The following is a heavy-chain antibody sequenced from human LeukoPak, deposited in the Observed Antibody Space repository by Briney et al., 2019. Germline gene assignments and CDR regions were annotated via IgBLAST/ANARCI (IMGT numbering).Heavy chain of an antibody. Sequence: ASVKVSCKASGYTFTTYVISWLRQAPGQGLEWMGWISAYNGNTNYAQKLQGRVTMTTDTSTTTAYMDLRGLRSDDTAVYYCARGGGYTYANGMDVWGQGTTVTVSS. V-gene: IGHV1-18*01. CDR1: GYTFTTYV. CDR3: ARGGGYTYANGMDV. J-gene: IGHJ6*02. CDR2: ISAYNGNT. D-gene: IGHD5-18*01.